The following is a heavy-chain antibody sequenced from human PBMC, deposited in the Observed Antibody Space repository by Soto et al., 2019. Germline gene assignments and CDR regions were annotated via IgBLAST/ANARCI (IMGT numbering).Heavy chain of an antibody. D-gene: IGHD2-15*01. V-gene: IGHV5-51*01. CDR2: IYPGEAAT. J-gene: IGHJ6*02. Sequence: GESLKISCKGSGYSFTSYWIGWVRQMPGKRLDWMGIIYPGEAATRYSPSFKGQVTISADKSIRTAYVQWSSLKASDTAMYYSARLPYCSGGSCYSGLGMDVWGQGTTVAVS. CDR1: GYSFTSYW. CDR3: ARLPYCSGGSCYSGLGMDV.